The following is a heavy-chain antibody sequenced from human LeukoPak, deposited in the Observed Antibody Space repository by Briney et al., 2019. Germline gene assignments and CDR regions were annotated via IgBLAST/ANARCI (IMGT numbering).Heavy chain of an antibody. Sequence: GRSLRLSCAGSGFDFRRYWMAWVRQAPGKGLEWVASINQDVSRTHYVDSVKGRFTISRDNAKSSLFLQMTSLRVEDTAVYYCARLKDDVTKFDYWGQGTLVTVSS. J-gene: IGHJ4*02. D-gene: IGHD2-8*01. CDR2: INQDVSRT. CDR3: ARLKDDVTKFDY. CDR1: GFDFRRYW. V-gene: IGHV3-7*01.